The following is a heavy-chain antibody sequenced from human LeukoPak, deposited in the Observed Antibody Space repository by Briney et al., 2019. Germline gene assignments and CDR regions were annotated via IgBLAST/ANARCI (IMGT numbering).Heavy chain of an antibody. Sequence: SQTLSLTCTVSGGSISSGGYYWSWIRQHPGKGLEWIGHIYYSGSTFYNPSLRSRLTISVDTSKNQFSLHLSSVTAADTAVYYCARSSKTPDSSTWFFDYWGQGILVTVSS. CDR1: GGSISSGGYY. V-gene: IGHV4-31*03. D-gene: IGHD6-6*01. J-gene: IGHJ4*02. CDR3: ARSSKTPDSSTWFFDY. CDR2: IYYSGST.